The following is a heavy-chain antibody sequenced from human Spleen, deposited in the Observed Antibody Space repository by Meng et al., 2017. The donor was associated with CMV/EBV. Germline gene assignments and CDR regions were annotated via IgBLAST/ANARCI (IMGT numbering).Heavy chain of an antibody. CDR3: ARDSFQYNYYYGMDV. J-gene: IGHJ6*02. CDR1: GFTFSSYW. D-gene: IGHD2-21*01. Sequence: GGSLRLYCAASGFTFSSYWMHWVRQAPGKGLVWVSRINVDGSSTDYADSVKGRFTISRDNAKNTLYLQMNSLRAEDTAVYYCARDSFQYNYYYGMDVWGLGTTVTVSS. CDR2: INVDGSST. V-gene: IGHV3-74*01.